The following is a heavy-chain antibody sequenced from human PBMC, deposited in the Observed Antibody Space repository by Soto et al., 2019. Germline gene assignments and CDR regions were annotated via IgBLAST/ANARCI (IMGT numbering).Heavy chain of an antibody. D-gene: IGHD2-21*02. CDR3: ARSLYCGGDCYLNWFDP. J-gene: IGHJ5*02. CDR1: GGSISSYY. Sequence: SETLSLTCTVSGGSISSYYWSWIRQPPGKGLEWIGYIYYSGSTNYNPSLKSRVTISVDTSKNQFSLKLSSVTAADTTVYYCARSLYCGGDCYLNWFDPWGQGTLVTVSS. V-gene: IGHV4-59*01. CDR2: IYYSGST.